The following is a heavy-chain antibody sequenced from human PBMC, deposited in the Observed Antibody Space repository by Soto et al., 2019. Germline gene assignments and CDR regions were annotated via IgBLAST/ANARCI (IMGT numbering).Heavy chain of an antibody. D-gene: IGHD3-22*01. CDR3: TTDSYITTKTVRFNY. CDR2: VKSKNDGGTT. V-gene: IGHV3-15*07. CDR1: GFTFSNAW. J-gene: IGHJ4*01. Sequence: GGSLRLSCAASGFTFSNAWINWVRQTPGRGLEWVGRVKSKNDGGTTDFAAPVKGRFAISRDDSKNMVYLEMNSLQTEDTAIYYCTTDSYITTKTVRFNYWGHGTLVTVSS.